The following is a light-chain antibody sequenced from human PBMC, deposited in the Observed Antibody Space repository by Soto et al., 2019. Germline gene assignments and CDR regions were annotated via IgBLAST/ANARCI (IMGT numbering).Light chain of an antibody. V-gene: IGLV6-57*04. Sequence: FMLTQPHSVSESPGKTVTISCTRSSGGIATNYVQWYQQRPGSAPTTVIYEDNQRPSGVPDRFSGSIDGSSNSASLTISGLKTEDEADYYCQSSDTTVIFGGGTKVTVL. J-gene: IGLJ2*01. CDR3: QSSDTTVI. CDR1: SGGIATNY. CDR2: EDN.